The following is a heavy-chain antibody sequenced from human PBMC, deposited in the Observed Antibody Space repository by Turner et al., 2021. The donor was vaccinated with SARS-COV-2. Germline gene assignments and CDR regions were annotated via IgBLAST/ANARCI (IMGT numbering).Heavy chain of an antibody. CDR1: GFTFSDYY. CDR2: IGSSGTTS. V-gene: IGHV3-11*01. D-gene: IGHD6-19*01. Sequence: QVQLVESGGGLVKPGGSLRLSCAASGFTFSDYYMSWIRQAPGKGLEWLSFIGSSGTTSYYADSVKGRFTISRDNAKNSLYLQMNSLRAEDTAVYYCTQFYSSGWYRDGMDVWGQGTTVTVS. J-gene: IGHJ6*02. CDR3: TQFYSSGWYRDGMDV.